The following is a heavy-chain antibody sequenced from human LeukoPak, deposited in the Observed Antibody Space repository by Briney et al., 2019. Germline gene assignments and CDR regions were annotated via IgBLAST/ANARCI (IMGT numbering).Heavy chain of an antibody. J-gene: IGHJ6*03. Sequence: PSETLSLTCTVSGGSISSYYWSWIRQPPGKGLEWIGYIYYSGSTNYNPSLKSRVTISVDTSKNQFSLRLSSVTAADTAVYYCVRTAFGGTFPYYYYYMDVWGKGTTVTVSS. CDR3: VRTAFGGTFPYYYYYMDV. CDR1: GGSISSYY. CDR2: IYYSGST. V-gene: IGHV4-59*08. D-gene: IGHD1-26*01.